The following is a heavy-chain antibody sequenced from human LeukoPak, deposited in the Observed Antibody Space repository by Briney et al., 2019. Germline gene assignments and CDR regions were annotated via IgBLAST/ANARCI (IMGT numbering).Heavy chain of an antibody. CDR1: GGSISSYY. J-gene: IGHJ6*01. Sequence: SETLSLTCTVSGGSISSYYWSWIRQPPGKGLEWIGYIYYSGSTNYNPSLKSRVTISVDTSKNQFSLKLSSVTAADTAVYYCARANYDTSGYRRYYNYYGLDVWGQGTTVTVSS. D-gene: IGHD3-22*01. CDR2: IYYSGST. CDR3: ARANYDTSGYRRYYNYYGLDV. V-gene: IGHV4-59*12.